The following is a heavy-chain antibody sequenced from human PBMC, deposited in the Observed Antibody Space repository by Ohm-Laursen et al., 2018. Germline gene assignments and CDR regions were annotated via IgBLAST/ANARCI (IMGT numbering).Heavy chain of an antibody. J-gene: IGHJ4*02. CDR1: GFTFGSYA. D-gene: IGHD3-3*01. V-gene: IGHV3-23*01. Sequence: SLRLSCAASGFTFGSYAMSWVRQAPGKGLEWVSAISGSGGSTYYADSVKGRFTISRDNSKNALYLQMNSLRAEDTALYFCARGSIRFLEWLSNFDYWGQGTLVAVSS. CDR2: ISGSGGST. CDR3: ARGSIRFLEWLSNFDY.